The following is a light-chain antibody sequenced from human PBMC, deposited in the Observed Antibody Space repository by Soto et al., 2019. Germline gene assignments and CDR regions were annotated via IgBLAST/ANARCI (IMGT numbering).Light chain of an antibody. J-gene: IGKJ1*01. CDR2: DTS. V-gene: IGKV3-20*01. CDR3: QQAGSSPGT. CDR1: QSVRARY. Sequence: EIVLTQSPGTLSLSPGERATLSCRASQSVRARYLAWYQQKPGQAPSLLIYDTSTRATGVPDRCSGSGSGKDFALTISRVDQEDFAIYFCQQAGSSPGTFGQGTKVEI.